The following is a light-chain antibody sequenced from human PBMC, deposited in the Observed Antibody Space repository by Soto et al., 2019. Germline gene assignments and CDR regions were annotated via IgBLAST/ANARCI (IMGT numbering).Light chain of an antibody. CDR3: SSYTSITTHVV. Sequence: QSVLTQPPSVSGSPGQSVTISCTGTSSDGGSYNRVSWYQQPPGTAPKLMIYEVNNRPSGVPDRFSGSKSGNTASLTISGLQAEDEADYYCSSYTSITTHVVFGAGTKVTVL. CDR2: EVN. J-gene: IGLJ2*01. CDR1: SSDGGSYNR. V-gene: IGLV2-18*02.